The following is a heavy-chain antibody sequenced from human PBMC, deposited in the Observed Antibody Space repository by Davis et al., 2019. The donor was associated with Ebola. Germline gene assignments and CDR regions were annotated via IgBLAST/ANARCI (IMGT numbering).Heavy chain of an antibody. CDR1: GYTLTELS. J-gene: IGHJ6*02. Sequence: ASVKVSCKVSGYTLTELSMHWVRQAPGKGLEWMGGFDPEEGETVYAQKFQGRVTMTEDTSTDTAYMELSSLRSEDTAVYYCARDLWTEGTVYGMDVWGQGTTVTVSS. D-gene: IGHD1-1*01. CDR3: ARDLWTEGTVYGMDV. V-gene: IGHV1-24*01. CDR2: FDPEEGET.